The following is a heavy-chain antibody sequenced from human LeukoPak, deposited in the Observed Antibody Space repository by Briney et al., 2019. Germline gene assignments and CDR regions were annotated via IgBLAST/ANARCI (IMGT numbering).Heavy chain of an antibody. Sequence: SETLSLTCTVSGGSISSYYWSWIRQPPGKGLEWIGYIYYSGSTNYNPSLKSRVTISVDTSKNQFSLKLSSVTAADTAVYYCARSGSGSYSDDQRDAFDIWGQGTMVTVSS. CDR1: GGSISSYY. J-gene: IGHJ3*02. CDR2: IYYSGST. D-gene: IGHD6-19*01. CDR3: ARSGSGSYSDDQRDAFDI. V-gene: IGHV4-59*08.